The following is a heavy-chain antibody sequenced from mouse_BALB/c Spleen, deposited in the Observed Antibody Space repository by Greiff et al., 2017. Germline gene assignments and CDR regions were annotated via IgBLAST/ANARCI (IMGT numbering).Heavy chain of an antibody. J-gene: IGHJ2*01. V-gene: IGHV2-9*02. Sequence: VKLQESGPGLVAPSQSLSITCTVSGFSLTSYGVHWVRQPPGKGLEWLGVIWAGGSTNYNSALMSRLSISKDNSKSQVFLKMNSLQTDDTAMYYCARNYGSSYYFDYWGQGTTLTVSS. CDR2: IWAGGST. CDR1: GFSLTSYG. CDR3: ARNYGSSYYFDY. D-gene: IGHD1-1*01.